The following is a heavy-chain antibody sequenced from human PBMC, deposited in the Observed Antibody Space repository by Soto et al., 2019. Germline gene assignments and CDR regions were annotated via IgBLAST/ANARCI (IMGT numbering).Heavy chain of an antibody. CDR2: ISYDGTNE. CDR3: ARGRVGTAYFDY. CDR1: RVTFSRYP. D-gene: IGHD2-21*02. J-gene: IGHJ4*02. Sequence: GGSLRLSCATSRVTFSRYPMHWVRQAPGRGLEWVALISYDGTNEWSADSVKGRFTVSRDNAKNSVYLQMNSLRDEDTAVYYCARGRVGTAYFDYWGQGALVTVSS. V-gene: IGHV3-30-3*01.